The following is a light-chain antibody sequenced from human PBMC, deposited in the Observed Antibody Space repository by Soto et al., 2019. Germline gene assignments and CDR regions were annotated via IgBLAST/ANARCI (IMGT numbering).Light chain of an antibody. V-gene: IGLV2-23*02. CDR2: EVT. Sequence: QSALTQPASVSGSPGQSITISCTGTSGDIGGYNYVSWYQQHPGKAPKLLISEVTNRPSGVSNRFSGSKSGNTASLTISGLQAEDEADYYCCSYAGSSTYVFGTGTKLTVL. CDR1: SGDIGGYNY. J-gene: IGLJ1*01. CDR3: CSYAGSSTYV.